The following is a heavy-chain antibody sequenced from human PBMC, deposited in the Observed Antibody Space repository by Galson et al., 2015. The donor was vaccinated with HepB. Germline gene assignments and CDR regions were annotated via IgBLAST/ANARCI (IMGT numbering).Heavy chain of an antibody. CDR2: ISGNNPNSI. J-gene: IGHJ4*02. CDR1: GFTFFSYS. V-gene: IGHV3-48*01. Sequence: SLRLSCATSGFTFFSYSMNWVRQAPGKGLEWISYISGNNPNSIFYADSVKGRFTVSRDNAKNSLFLQMNSLTADDTAVYYCARDKMSAGRFLEWYPLDSWGQGTLVTVSS. D-gene: IGHD3-3*01. CDR3: ARDKMSAGRFLEWYPLDS.